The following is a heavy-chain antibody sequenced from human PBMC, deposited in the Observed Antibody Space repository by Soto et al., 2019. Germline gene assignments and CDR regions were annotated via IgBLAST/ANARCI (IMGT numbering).Heavy chain of an antibody. D-gene: IGHD3-16*01. CDR1: GFRFKSFV. V-gene: IGHV3-30*19. Sequence: QLHLVESGGGVVQPGTSLRLSCAASGFRFKSFVMHWVRQAPGKGLEWVAFTSYDGSNKDYGDSVKGRFTVSRDNSQNTLLLQMDFLRPEDTALYYCARWGTTGGFDLWGQGTLVSVSS. J-gene: IGHJ4*02. CDR3: ARWGTTGGFDL. CDR2: TSYDGSNK.